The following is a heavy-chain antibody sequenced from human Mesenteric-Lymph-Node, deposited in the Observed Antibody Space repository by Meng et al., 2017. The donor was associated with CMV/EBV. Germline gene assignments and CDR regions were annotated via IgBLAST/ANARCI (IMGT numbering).Heavy chain of an antibody. Sequence: GESLKISCAASGFTFSSYAMNWVRQAPGKGLEWVSSISGSGDTTDYADSVKGRFTISRDNSKNTLYLQMNSLRAEDTAVYYCAKTQVSGYDQYYYYYYGMDVWGQGTTVTVSS. CDR2: ISGSGDTT. CDR1: GFTFSSYA. V-gene: IGHV3-23*01. CDR3: AKTQVSGYDQYYYYYYGMDV. J-gene: IGHJ6*02. D-gene: IGHD5-12*01.